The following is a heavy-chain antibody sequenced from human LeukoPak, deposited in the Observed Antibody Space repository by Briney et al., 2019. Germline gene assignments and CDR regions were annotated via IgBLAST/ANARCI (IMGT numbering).Heavy chain of an antibody. CDR1: GFTFSSYA. CDR3: TRDLSPAHF. D-gene: IGHD2/OR15-2a*01. CDR2: ISGSGGST. J-gene: IGHJ4*02. V-gene: IGHV3-23*01. Sequence: GGSLRLSCAASGFTFSSYAMSWVRQAPGKGLEWVSAISGSGGSTYYADSVKGRFTISRDNAKNTLYLQMNSLRADDTAVYYCTRDLSPAHFWGQGTLVTVSS.